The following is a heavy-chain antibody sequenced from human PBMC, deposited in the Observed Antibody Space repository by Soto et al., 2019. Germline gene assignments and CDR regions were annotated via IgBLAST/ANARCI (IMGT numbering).Heavy chain of an antibody. CDR3: AKDGEMAAAGNYYYYGMDV. V-gene: IGHV3-30*18. CDR1: GFTFSSYG. J-gene: IGHJ6*02. D-gene: IGHD6-13*01. CDR2: ISYDGSNK. Sequence: GGSLRLSCAASGFTFSSYGMHWVRQAPGKGLEWVAVISYDGSNKYYADSVKGRFTISRDNSKNTLYLQMNSLRAEDTAVYYCAKDGEMAAAGNYYYYGMDVWGQGTMVTVSS.